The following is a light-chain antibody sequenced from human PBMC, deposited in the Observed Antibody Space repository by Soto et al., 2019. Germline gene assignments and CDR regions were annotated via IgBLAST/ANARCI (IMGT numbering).Light chain of an antibody. J-gene: IGLJ1*01. CDR3: CSYTVSGTYV. V-gene: IGLV2-14*01. CDR2: AVS. Sequence: GSPGQSITISCTGTSSDVGGYNYVSWYQQHPGKAPKLMIYAVSNRPSGVSNRFSGSKSGNTATLTISGLQAEDEADYYCCSYTVSGTYVFGTGTKVTVL. CDR1: SSDVGGYNY.